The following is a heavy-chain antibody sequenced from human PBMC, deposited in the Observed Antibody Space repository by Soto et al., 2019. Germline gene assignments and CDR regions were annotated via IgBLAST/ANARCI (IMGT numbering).Heavy chain of an antibody. CDR2: ISGSGGAT. Sequence: PGGSLRLSCTASGFTFSSYAMTWVRQAPGKGLEWVSSISGSGGATYYADSVEGCFTISRDDSKNTLFLQMNSLRADDTAMYYCARWSYLDYWGQGTRVTVSS. V-gene: IGHV3-23*01. J-gene: IGHJ4*02. CDR3: ARWSYLDY. D-gene: IGHD3-3*01. CDR1: GFTFSSYA.